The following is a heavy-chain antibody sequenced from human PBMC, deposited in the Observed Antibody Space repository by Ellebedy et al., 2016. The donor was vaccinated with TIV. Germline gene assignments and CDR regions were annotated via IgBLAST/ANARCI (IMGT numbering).Heavy chain of an antibody. Sequence: GGSLRLXXATSGFTFSRNAMTWVRQAPGKGLEWVSSITSSGDRTNYADSVKGRFTISRDNSKNTLYLQMNSLRADDTAVYYCAVTTGTATTSRFEYWGQGILVIVSS. CDR2: ITSSGDRT. V-gene: IGHV3-23*01. D-gene: IGHD1-1*01. CDR3: AVTTGTATTSRFEY. J-gene: IGHJ4*02. CDR1: GFTFSRNA.